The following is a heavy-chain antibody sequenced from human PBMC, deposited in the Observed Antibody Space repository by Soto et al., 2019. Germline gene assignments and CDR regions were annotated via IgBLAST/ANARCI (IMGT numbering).Heavy chain of an antibody. CDR2: IGDSGATT. CDR3: AKDRSSTSCYGFDY. Sequence: GGSLRLSCAASAFTFRSYAMSWVRQAPGKGLEWVSAIGDSGATTYYADSVKGRFTISRDNSKNTLYLQMNNLRAEDTAFYYCAKDRSSTSCYGFDYWGPGALGTVSS. CDR1: AFTFRSYA. V-gene: IGHV3-23*01. J-gene: IGHJ4*02. D-gene: IGHD2-2*01.